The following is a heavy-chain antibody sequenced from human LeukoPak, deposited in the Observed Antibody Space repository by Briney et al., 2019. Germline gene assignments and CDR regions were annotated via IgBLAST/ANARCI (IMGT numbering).Heavy chain of an antibody. D-gene: IGHD3-16*01. J-gene: IGHJ4*02. CDR1: GFTFSHYW. Sequence: PGGSLRLSCAASGFTFSHYWMQWVRQAPGKGLVWVSRLNNDGSSTTYADSVKGRFTISRDNAKNSLYLQMNSLRAEDTAVYYCARHVGFDYWGQGTLVTVSS. CDR3: ARHVGFDY. CDR2: LNNDGSST. V-gene: IGHV3-74*01.